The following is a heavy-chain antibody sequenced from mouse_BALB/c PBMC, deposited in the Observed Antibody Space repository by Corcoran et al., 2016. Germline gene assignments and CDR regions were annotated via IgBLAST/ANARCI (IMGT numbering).Heavy chain of an antibody. D-gene: IGHD2-14*01. CDR1: GYTFTSYV. CDR2: INPYNDGT. CDR3: ARGEVRPYYYAMDY. Sequence: EVQLQQSGPELVKPGASVKMSCKASGYTFTSYVMHWVKQKPGQGLEWIGYINPYNDGTKYNEKFKGKATLTSDKSSSTAYMELSSLTSEDSAVYYCARGEVRPYYYAMDYWGQGTSVTVSS. J-gene: IGHJ4*01. V-gene: IGHV1S136*01.